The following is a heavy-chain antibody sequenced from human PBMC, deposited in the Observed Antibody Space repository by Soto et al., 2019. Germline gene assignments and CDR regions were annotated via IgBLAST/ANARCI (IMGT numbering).Heavy chain of an antibody. J-gene: IGHJ4*02. V-gene: IGHV1-18*01. D-gene: IGHD6-13*01. CDR2: ISAYNGNT. Sequence: QVQLVQSGAEVKKPGASVKVSCKASGYTFTNYAFSWVRQAPGHGLEWMGWISAYNGNTNYPQKRQGRVNMTTGTSACPAYLELRSLRSDDTAVYFSAWYRASPGPFDSWGQGSLVTVSS. CDR1: GYTFTNYA. CDR3: AWYRASPGPFDS.